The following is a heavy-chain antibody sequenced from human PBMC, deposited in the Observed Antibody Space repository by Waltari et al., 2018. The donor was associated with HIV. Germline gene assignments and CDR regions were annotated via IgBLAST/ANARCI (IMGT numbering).Heavy chain of an antibody. D-gene: IGHD6-13*01. CDR3: ARGYTSSPGVWLLSY. J-gene: IGHJ4*02. CDR1: GCTVSTHG. V-gene: IGHV3-33*01. CDR2: IWNDGSNK. Sequence: QVQLVESGGGVVQPGRSLRLSCAASGCTVSTHGMHWVRQAPGKEVEWVGIIWNDGSNKYYADSVKGLFTISSDNSKNALYLQMNSLRADDTAVYYCARGYTSSPGVWLLSYWGQGTLVTVSS.